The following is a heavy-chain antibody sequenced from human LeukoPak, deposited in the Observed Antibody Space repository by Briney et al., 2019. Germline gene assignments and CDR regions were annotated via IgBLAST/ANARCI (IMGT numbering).Heavy chain of an antibody. D-gene: IGHD3-10*01. V-gene: IGHV4-39*07. CDR3: ARATYGSGIDY. CDR2: IYYSGST. J-gene: IGHJ4*02. CDR1: GGSISSSSYY. Sequence: SETLSLTCTVSGGSISSSSYYWGWIRQPPGKGLEWIGSIYYSGSTYYNPSLKSRVTISVDTSKNQFSLKLSSVTAADTAVYYCARATYGSGIDYWGQGTLVTVSS.